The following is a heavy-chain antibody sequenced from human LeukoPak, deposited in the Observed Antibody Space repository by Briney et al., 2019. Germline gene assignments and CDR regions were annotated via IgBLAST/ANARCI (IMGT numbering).Heavy chain of an antibody. CDR1: GYTSTSYG. Sequence: ASVKVSCKASGYTSTSYGISWVRQDPGQGLEWMGWISAYNGNTNYAQKLQGRVTMTTDTSTSTAYMELRSLRSDDTAVYYCARALMITFGGVIVNGPYYFDYWGQGTLVTVSS. CDR3: ARALMITFGGVIVNGPYYFDY. J-gene: IGHJ4*02. V-gene: IGHV1-18*04. CDR2: ISAYNGNT. D-gene: IGHD3-16*02.